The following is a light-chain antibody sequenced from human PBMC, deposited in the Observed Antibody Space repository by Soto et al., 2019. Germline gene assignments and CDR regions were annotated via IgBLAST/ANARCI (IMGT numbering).Light chain of an antibody. CDR1: RSDVGGYNY. CDR3: SSYAGSNTVL. CDR2: EVN. Sequence: QSALTQPPSASGSPGQSVTISCTGTRSDVGGYNYVSWYQQHPGKAPKVMIYEVNKRPSGVPDRFSGSKSGNTASLTVSGLQAEDEVDYYCSSYAGSNTVLFGGGTKLTVL. V-gene: IGLV2-8*01. J-gene: IGLJ2*01.